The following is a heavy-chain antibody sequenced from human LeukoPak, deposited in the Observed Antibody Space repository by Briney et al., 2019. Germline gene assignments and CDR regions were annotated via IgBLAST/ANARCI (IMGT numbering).Heavy chain of an antibody. CDR3: AREIGQWLVRPYSYYMGV. J-gene: IGHJ6*03. D-gene: IGHD6-19*01. Sequence: GGSLRLSCAASGFPFSSYNMNWVRQAPGKGLEWVSYISSSSSTIYYADSVKGRFTISRDNAKNSLYLQMNSLRAEDTAVYYCAREIGQWLVRPYSYYMGVWGKGTTVTVSS. V-gene: IGHV3-48*01. CDR1: GFPFSSYN. CDR2: ISSSSSTI.